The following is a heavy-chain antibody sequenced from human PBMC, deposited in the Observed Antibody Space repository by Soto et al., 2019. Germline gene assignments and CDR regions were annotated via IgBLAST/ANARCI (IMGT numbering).Heavy chain of an antibody. Sequence: SETLSLTCSVSGGSISSYYWSWIRQPPGKGLEWIGYIYYSGSTNYNPSLKSRVTISVDTSKNQFSLKLSSVTAADTAVYYCARVRSGGPMDVWGKGTTVTVSS. CDR2: IYYSGST. J-gene: IGHJ6*03. CDR1: GGSISSYY. D-gene: IGHD3-3*01. V-gene: IGHV4-59*01. CDR3: ARVRSGGPMDV.